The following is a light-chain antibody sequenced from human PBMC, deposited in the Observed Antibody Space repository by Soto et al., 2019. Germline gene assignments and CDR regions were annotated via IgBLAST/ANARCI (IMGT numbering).Light chain of an antibody. V-gene: IGKV3-20*01. Sequence: EIVLTQSPGTLSLSPGERATLSCRASQSIISSYLVWYQQKPGQAPRLLIYGASSRATGIPDRFSGSGSGTDFTLTITRLEPEDFAMYYCQQYGSSPLTFGGGTKVEIK. CDR2: GAS. J-gene: IGKJ4*01. CDR1: QSIISSY. CDR3: QQYGSSPLT.